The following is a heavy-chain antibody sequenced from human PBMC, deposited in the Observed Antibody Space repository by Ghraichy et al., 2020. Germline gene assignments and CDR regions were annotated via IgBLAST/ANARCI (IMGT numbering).Heavy chain of an antibody. D-gene: IGHD3-22*01. CDR2: LYYSVST. J-gene: IGHJ4*02. V-gene: IGHV4-39*01. CDR1: GGSISSSTYY. Sequence: SETLSLTCTVSGGSISSSTYYWGWIRQPPGKGLEWIGSLYYSVSTYYNPSLKSRVTISVDTSKNQFSLKLSSVTAADTAVYYCARSLSYCYVYYDYGGQGTLVTVSS. CDR3: ARSLSYCYVYYDY.